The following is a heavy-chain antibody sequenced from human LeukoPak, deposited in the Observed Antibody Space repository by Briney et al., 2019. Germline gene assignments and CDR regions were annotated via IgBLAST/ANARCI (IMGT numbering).Heavy chain of an antibody. V-gene: IGHV4-4*07. D-gene: IGHD3-22*01. CDR3: ARDGFQSSGYYQHFDY. CDR1: GGSISSHY. J-gene: IGHJ4*02. Sequence: PSETLSLTCTVSGGSISSHYRSWIRQPAGRGLEWIGRIETSGSTNYSPSLKSRVTMSVDMSENQFSLRLTSVTAADRAVYYCARDGFQSSGYYQHFDYWGQGILVTVSS. CDR2: IETSGST.